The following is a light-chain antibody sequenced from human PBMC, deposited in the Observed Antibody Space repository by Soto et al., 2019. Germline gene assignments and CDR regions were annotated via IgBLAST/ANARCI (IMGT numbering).Light chain of an antibody. CDR2: NTN. CDR3: GSWYSSLSAYV. V-gene: IGLV1-44*01. CDR1: SSNIGSNA. Sequence: QPVLTQPPSASGTPGQRVTISCSGSSSNIGSNAVNWYQQLPGTAPKLLIYNTNQRPSAAPDRFSGSKSGTSATLGITGFQTGDEADYYCGSWYSSLSAYVFATGTKVTVL. J-gene: IGLJ1*01.